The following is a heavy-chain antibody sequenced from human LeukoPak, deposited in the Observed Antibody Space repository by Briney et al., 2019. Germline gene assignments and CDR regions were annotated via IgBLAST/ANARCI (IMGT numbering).Heavy chain of an antibody. V-gene: IGHV3-23*01. CDR2: ISGSHYNT. Sequence: PGGSLRLSCAVSGFTFGNYDMTWVRQAPGKGLEWVSGISGSHYNTYYADSVKGRFTISRDNSKNTLYLQMDSLRVDDTAVYYCAKGSLDGRLVTYRYFDNWGQGTLVTVSS. CDR1: GFTFGNYD. D-gene: IGHD4-23*01. CDR3: AKGSLDGRLVTYRYFDN. J-gene: IGHJ4*02.